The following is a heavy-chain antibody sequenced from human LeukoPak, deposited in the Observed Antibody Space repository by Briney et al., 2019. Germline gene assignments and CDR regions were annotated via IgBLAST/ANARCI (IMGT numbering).Heavy chain of an antibody. D-gene: IGHD1-26*01. V-gene: IGHV3-48*03. Sequence: GGSLRLSCAASGFTFSSYEMNWVRQAPGKGLEWVSYITSSGSAIYYADSVKGRFTISRDNAKNSLYLQMNSLRAEDTAVCYCASSGSYFDYWGQGTLVTVSS. CDR2: ITSSGSAI. J-gene: IGHJ4*02. CDR1: GFTFSSYE. CDR3: ASSGSYFDY.